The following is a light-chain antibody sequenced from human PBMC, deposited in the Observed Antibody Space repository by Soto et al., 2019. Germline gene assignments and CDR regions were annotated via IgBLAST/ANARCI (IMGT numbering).Light chain of an antibody. CDR1: QAISSY. J-gene: IGKJ5*01. CDR3: QQRHMWPIT. V-gene: IGKV1-9*01. CDR2: AAS. Sequence: IQLTQSRSSLSASVGDRVTITRRASQAISSYLAWYQQKPGKAPKLLIYAASTLQSGVPSRFSGSGSGTDFTLTISSLEPEDSAVYYCQQRHMWPITFGQGTRLEIK.